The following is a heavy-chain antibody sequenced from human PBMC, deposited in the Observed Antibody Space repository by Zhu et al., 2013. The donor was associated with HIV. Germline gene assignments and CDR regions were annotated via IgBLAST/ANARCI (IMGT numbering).Heavy chain of an antibody. J-gene: IGHJ6*02. CDR2: IIPIFGTA. CDR1: GGTFSSYA. V-gene: IGHV1-69*01. Sequence: QVQLVQSGAEVKKPGSSVKVSCKASGGTFSSYAISWVRQAPGQGLEWMGGIIPIFGTANYAQKFQGRVTITADESTSTAYMELSSLRSEDTAVYYCAREPGNSGSYYLSRFYYYYGMDVWGQGTTVTVSS. D-gene: IGHD1-26*01. CDR3: AREPGNSGSYYLSRFYYYYGMDV.